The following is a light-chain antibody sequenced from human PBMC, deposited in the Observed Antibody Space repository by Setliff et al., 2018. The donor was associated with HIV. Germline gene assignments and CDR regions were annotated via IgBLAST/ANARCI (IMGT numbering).Light chain of an antibody. CDR3: SAFTYSRTWV. CDR2: EVT. Sequence: QSALTQPASVSGSPGQSITISCTGTTNDIGAYNFVSWYQHHAGTAPKLIIYEVTNRPSGVSNRFSGSKSGHMASLTISGLQGEDEADYFCSAFTYSRTWVFGGGTKVTVL. V-gene: IGLV2-14*01. J-gene: IGLJ3*02. CDR1: TNDIGAYNF.